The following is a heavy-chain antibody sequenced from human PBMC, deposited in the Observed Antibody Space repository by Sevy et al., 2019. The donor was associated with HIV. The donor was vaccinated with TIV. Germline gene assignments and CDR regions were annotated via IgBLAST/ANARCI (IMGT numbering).Heavy chain of an antibody. CDR2: ISSSSSTI. Sequence: GGSLRLSCAASGFTFSSYSMNWVRQAPGKGLEWVSYISSSSSTIYYADSVKGRFTISRDNGKNSLYLQMKSMRDEDTAVYYCAGEGVGGSSWPLYYYYYGMDVWGQGTTVTVSS. CDR1: GFTFSSYS. J-gene: IGHJ6*02. CDR3: AGEGVGGSSWPLYYYYYGMDV. V-gene: IGHV3-48*02. D-gene: IGHD6-13*01.